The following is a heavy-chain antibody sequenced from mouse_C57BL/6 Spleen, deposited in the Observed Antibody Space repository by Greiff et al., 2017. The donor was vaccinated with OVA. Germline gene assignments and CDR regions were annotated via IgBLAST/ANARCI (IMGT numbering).Heavy chain of an antibody. CDR1: GFTFSDYY. Sequence: EVQVVESEGGLVQPGSSMKLSCTASGFTFSDYYMAWVRQVPEKGLEWVANINYDGSSTYYLDSLKSRFIISRDNAKNILYLQMSSLKSEDTATYYCARMGDYGNYGAMDYWGQGTSVTVSS. J-gene: IGHJ4*01. CDR2: INYDGSST. D-gene: IGHD2-1*01. V-gene: IGHV5-16*01. CDR3: ARMGDYGNYGAMDY.